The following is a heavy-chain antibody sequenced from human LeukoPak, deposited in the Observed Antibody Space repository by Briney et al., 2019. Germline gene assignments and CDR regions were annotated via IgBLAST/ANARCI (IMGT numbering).Heavy chain of an antibody. J-gene: IGHJ5*02. CDR3: ARDFYASGFYFWFDP. CDR1: GGYTGSHY. D-gene: IGHD2/OR15-2a*01. Sequence: SETLSLTCTGSGGYTGSHYWSWIRRPAGKGLEWIGRISPSGTTHYHPSLGSRVTMSVDTSKNYFSLRLSSVTAADTAVYYCARDFYASGFYFWFDPWGQGMLVTVSS. V-gene: IGHV4-4*07. CDR2: ISPSGTT.